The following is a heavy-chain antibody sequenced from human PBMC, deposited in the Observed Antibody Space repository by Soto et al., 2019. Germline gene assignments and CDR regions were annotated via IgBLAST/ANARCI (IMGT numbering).Heavy chain of an antibody. Sequence: SETLSLTCTVSGGSIRSGGYYCSWIRQHPGKGLEWIGYIYYSGSTYYHPSLKSRVTISVDTSKNQFSLKLSSVTAADTAVYYCAREFDPSVVVVPAAPIAAAGHRAFDLWGQGTMVTGSS. CDR3: AREFDPSVVVVPAAPIAAAGHRAFDL. D-gene: IGHD2-2*01. CDR2: IYYSGST. V-gene: IGHV4-31*03. CDR1: GGSIRSGGYY. J-gene: IGHJ3*01.